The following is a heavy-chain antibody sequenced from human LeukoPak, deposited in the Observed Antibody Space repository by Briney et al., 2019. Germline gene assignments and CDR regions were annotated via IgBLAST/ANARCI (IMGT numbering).Heavy chain of an antibody. CDR1: GFTLSNYW. D-gene: IGHD2-21*02. CDR2: LHSNGAFT. CDR3: ARFVVVTAGDY. J-gene: IGHJ4*01. Sequence: GGSLRLSCSASGFTLSNYWMHWVRQGPGKGLVWVARLHSNGAFTTYADSVKGRFTISRDTAKNTLYLQMNSLRVEDTAVYYCARFVVVTAGDYWGQGTLVTVSS. V-gene: IGHV3-74*01.